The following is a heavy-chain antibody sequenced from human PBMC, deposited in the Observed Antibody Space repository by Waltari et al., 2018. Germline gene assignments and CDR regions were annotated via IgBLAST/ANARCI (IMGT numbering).Heavy chain of an antibody. CDR2: ISGSGGST. Sequence: EVQLLESGGGLVQPGGSLRLSCAASGFTFSSDAMTWVRQAPGKGLEWVSAISGSGGSTYYADSVKGRFTISRDNSKNTLYLQMNSLRAEDTAVYYCAKDAEAQGAAFRAYWGQGTLVTVSS. V-gene: IGHV3-23*01. J-gene: IGHJ4*02. CDR3: AKDAEAQGAAFRAY. D-gene: IGHD6-25*01. CDR1: GFTFSSDA.